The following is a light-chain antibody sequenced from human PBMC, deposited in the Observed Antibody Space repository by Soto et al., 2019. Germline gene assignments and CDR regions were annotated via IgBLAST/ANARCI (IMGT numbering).Light chain of an antibody. CDR2: DIF. V-gene: IGKV3D-15*01. J-gene: IGKJ5*01. CDR3: QQYNKWPLIT. Sequence: EIVMTQSPATLSGSPGERATLSCRASQSVSSNLAWYQQKPGQAPRLVIYDIFTRASGTPARFSGSGSGTEFTLTISSLQSEDFALYYCQQYNKWPLITFGQGTRLEIK. CDR1: QSVSSN.